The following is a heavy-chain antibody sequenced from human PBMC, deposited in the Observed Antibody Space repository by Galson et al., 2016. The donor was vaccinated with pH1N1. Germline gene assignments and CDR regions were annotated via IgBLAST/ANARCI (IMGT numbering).Heavy chain of an antibody. Sequence: LTCAVSGYSITTGYYWGWIRQPPGKGLEWIGSVFHSGNTSYNPSLKSRVTLSVDTSKNQFFLKLNSVTPADTAMYYCARVRCSSTRCFAVGCGWFDPWGQGTRVTVSS. CDR3: ARVRCSSTRCFAVGCGWFDP. J-gene: IGHJ5*02. D-gene: IGHD2-2*01. V-gene: IGHV4-38-2*01. CDR2: VFHSGNT. CDR1: GYSITTGYY.